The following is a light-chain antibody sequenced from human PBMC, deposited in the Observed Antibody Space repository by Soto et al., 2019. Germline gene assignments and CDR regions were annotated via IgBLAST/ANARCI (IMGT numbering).Light chain of an antibody. V-gene: IGKV3-15*01. Sequence: EIVMTQSPSTLSVSTGERVTLSCRASQSINNKVAWYQQKPGQAPRLLIYGASTRATGISARFSGSGSGTDFTLTISGLQSEDFAVYYCQQYNNWPQTFGQGTKVDIK. CDR2: GAS. CDR1: QSINNK. CDR3: QQYNNWPQT. J-gene: IGKJ1*01.